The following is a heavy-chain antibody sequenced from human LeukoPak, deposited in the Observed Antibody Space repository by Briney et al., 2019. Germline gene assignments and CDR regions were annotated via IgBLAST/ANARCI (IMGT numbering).Heavy chain of an antibody. CDR2: ISWNSGSI. CDR1: GFTFDDYA. D-gene: IGHD6-13*01. CDR3: AKDRVGSWYYFDY. V-gene: IGHV3-9*01. Sequence: GRSLRLSCAASGFTFDDYAMHWVRQAPGKGLEWVSGISWNSGSIGYADSVKGRFTISRDNAKNSLYLQMNSLRTEDTALYYCAKDRVGSWYYFDYWGQGTLVTVSS. J-gene: IGHJ4*02.